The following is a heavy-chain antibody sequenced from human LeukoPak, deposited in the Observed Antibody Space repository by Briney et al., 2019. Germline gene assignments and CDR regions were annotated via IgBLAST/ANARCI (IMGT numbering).Heavy chain of an antibody. V-gene: IGHV3-64*01. J-gene: IGHJ4*02. D-gene: IGHD6-13*01. Sequence: HPGGPLRLSCAASGFTFSNYAMHWVRQAPGKGLEYVSAISSNGGSTNYANSVKGRFTISRDNSNNTLYLQMGSLRAEDMAVYYCARRSSSWFHYFDYWGQGTLVTVSS. CDR1: GFTFSNYA. CDR3: ARRSSSWFHYFDY. CDR2: ISSNGGST.